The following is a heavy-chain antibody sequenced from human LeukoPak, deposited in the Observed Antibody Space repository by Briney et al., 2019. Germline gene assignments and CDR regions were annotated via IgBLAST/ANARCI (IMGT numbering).Heavy chain of an antibody. J-gene: IGHJ4*02. Sequence: PGGSLRLSCAVSGFTFSSYVMSWVRQAPGKGLEWVSAISGSGGSTYYADSVKGRFTISRDNAKNSLYLQMNSLRDEDTAIYYCARETTVIKKIDYWGQGTLVTVSS. D-gene: IGHD4-17*01. CDR1: GFTFSSYV. V-gene: IGHV3-23*01. CDR2: ISGSGGST. CDR3: ARETTVIKKIDY.